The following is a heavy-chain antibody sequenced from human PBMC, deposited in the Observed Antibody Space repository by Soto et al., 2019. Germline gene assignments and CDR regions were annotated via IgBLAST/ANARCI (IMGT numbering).Heavy chain of an antibody. Sequence: ASVKVSCKASGYTFTGYYMHWVRQAPGQGLEWMGWINPNSGGTNYAQKFQGWVTMTRDTSISTAYMELSRLRSDDTAVYYCARGGSSSWYEDAFDIWGQGTMVTV. CDR3: ARGGSSSWYEDAFDI. J-gene: IGHJ3*02. CDR2: INPNSGGT. V-gene: IGHV1-2*04. D-gene: IGHD6-13*01. CDR1: GYTFTGYY.